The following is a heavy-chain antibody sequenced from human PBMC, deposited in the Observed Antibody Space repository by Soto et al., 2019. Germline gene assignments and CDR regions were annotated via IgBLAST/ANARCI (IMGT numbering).Heavy chain of an antibody. Sequence: QVPLVQSGAEVKKPGASVKVSCKASGYTFTIYAMHWVRQATGQRLEWMGWINAGNGNTKYSQKFQGRVTMTRATSASTVYMELSSLRSEDTDVYYCATRRKLYSSSRDVWGQGTTVTVSS. CDR1: GYTFTIYA. V-gene: IGHV1-3*01. J-gene: IGHJ6*02. D-gene: IGHD6-13*01. CDR3: ATRRKLYSSSRDV. CDR2: INAGNGNT.